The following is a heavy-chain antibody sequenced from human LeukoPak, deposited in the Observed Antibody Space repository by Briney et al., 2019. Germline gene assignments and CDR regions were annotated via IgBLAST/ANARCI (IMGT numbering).Heavy chain of an antibody. D-gene: IGHD5-18*01. CDR3: AAGGEYSNGSVDY. CDR2: IYYSGST. Sequence: PSETLSLTCTVSGGSISSSSYYWGWIRQPPGKGLEWIGYIYYSGSTNYNPSLKSRVTISVDTSKNQFSLKLSSVAAADTAVYYCAAGGEYSNGSVDYWGQGTLVTVSS. V-gene: IGHV4-61*05. J-gene: IGHJ4*02. CDR1: GGSISSSSYY.